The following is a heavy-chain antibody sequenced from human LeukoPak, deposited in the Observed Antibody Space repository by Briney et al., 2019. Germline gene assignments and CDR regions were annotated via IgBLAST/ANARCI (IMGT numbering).Heavy chain of an antibody. CDR1: GGSITGYY. Sequence: SETLSLACTVSGGSITGYYWSCIRQPPGKGLEWIGYIYYSGGTNYNPSLKSRVTISVDTSKNQFSLKLTSVTAADTAVYYCARLHADTTMTPYYYYIYVWGKGTTVTVSS. D-gene: IGHD5-18*01. V-gene: IGHV4-59*08. J-gene: IGHJ6*03. CDR2: IYYSGGT. CDR3: ARLHADTTMTPYYYYIYV.